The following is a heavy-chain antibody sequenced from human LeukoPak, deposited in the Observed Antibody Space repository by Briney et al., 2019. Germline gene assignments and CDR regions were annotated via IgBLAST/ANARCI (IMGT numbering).Heavy chain of an antibody. V-gene: IGHV3-11*06. D-gene: IGHD6-13*01. CDR2: ISSSNRYT. CDR3: ARDWYSSTSFDY. Sequence: GGSLRLSCAASGFTFSDYYMSWIRQAPGKGLEWVSYISSSNRYTNYADSVKGRFTISRDNAKNSLYLQMNSLRAEDTAVYYCARDWYSSTSFDYWGQGTLVTVSS. CDR1: GFTFSDYY. J-gene: IGHJ4*02.